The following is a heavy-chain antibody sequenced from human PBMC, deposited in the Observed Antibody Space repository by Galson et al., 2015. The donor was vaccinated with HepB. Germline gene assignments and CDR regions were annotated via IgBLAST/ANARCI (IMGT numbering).Heavy chain of an antibody. CDR3: ARAPMIVVVIDRDAFDI. CDR1: GYTFTSYA. D-gene: IGHD3-22*01. Sequence: SVKVSCKASGYTFTSYAMNWVRQAPGQGLEWMGWINTNTGNPTYAQGFTGRFVFSLDTSVSTAYLQISSLKAEDTAVYYCARAPMIVVVIDRDAFDIWGQGTMVTVSS. CDR2: INTNTGNP. J-gene: IGHJ3*02. V-gene: IGHV7-4-1*02.